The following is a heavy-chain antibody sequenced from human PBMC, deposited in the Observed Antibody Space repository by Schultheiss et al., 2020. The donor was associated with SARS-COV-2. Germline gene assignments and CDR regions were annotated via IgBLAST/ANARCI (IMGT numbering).Heavy chain of an antibody. D-gene: IGHD2-2*01. CDR1: GFTLSSYW. J-gene: IGHJ4*02. CDR3: ARDYQAY. Sequence: GGSLRLSCAASGFTLSSYWMSWVRQAPGRGPEWVANINKDGSDKFYVDSVKGRFTISRDNAKNSIYLQMNSLRVEDTAVYYCARDYQAYWGQGTLVTVSS. V-gene: IGHV3-7*01. CDR2: INKDGSDK.